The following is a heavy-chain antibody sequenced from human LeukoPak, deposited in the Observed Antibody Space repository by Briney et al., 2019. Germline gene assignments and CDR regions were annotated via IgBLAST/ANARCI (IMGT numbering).Heavy chain of an antibody. V-gene: IGHV4-39*01. CDR2: IYYSGST. J-gene: IGHJ4*02. Sequence: PSETLSLTCTVSGGSISSSSYYWGWIRQPPGKGLEWIGSIYYSGSTYYNPSLKSRVTISVDTSKNQFSLKLSSVTAADTAVYYCARHRHDYGDYVFDYWGQGTLVTVSS. CDR3: ARHRHDYGDYVFDY. CDR1: GGSISSSSYY. D-gene: IGHD4-17*01.